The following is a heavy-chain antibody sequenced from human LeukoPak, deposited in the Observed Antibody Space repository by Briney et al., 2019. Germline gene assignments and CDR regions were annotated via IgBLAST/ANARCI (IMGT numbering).Heavy chain of an antibody. V-gene: IGHV1-18*01. CDR1: GYTFTRYG. J-gene: IGHJ6*02. D-gene: IGHD6-13*01. CDR3: ERDPGIAAAGDYYYYYGRDV. Sequence: GASVKVSCKASGYTFTRYGISWVRQAPAQGLEWRGYISAYNGNTNYAQKLPGRVTMSTDTSTSTAYMELRSVRSDDTAVYYCERDPGIAAAGDYYYYYGRDVWGQGTTVTVSS. CDR2: ISAYNGNT.